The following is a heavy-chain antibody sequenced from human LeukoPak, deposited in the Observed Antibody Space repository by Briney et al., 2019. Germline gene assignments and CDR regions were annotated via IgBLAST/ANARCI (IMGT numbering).Heavy chain of an antibody. D-gene: IGHD3-10*01. Sequence: SQTLSLTCAVSGGSISSGGYSWSWIRQPPGKGLEWIGYIYHSVSTYYNPSLKSRVTISVDRSKNQFSLKLSSVTAADTAVYYCARGNGFGELLPSYYYYGMDVWGQGTTVTVSS. CDR3: ARGNGFGELLPSYYYYGMDV. V-gene: IGHV4-30-2*01. CDR2: IYHSVST. CDR1: GGSISSGGYS. J-gene: IGHJ6*02.